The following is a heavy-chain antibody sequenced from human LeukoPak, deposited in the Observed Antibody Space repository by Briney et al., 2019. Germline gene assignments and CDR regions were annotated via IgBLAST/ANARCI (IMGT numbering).Heavy chain of an antibody. Sequence: SETLSLTCTVSGGSISSSSYYWGWIRQPPGKGLEWIGSIYYSGSTYYNPSLKSRVTISVDTSKNQFSLKLSSVTAADTAVYYCARGEGIAAAGNDFDYWGQGTLVTVSS. CDR2: IYYSGST. CDR1: GGSISSSSYY. V-gene: IGHV4-39*01. J-gene: IGHJ4*02. D-gene: IGHD6-13*01. CDR3: ARGEGIAAAGNDFDY.